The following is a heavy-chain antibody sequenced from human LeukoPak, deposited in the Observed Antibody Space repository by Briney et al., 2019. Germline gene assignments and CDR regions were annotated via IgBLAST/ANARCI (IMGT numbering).Heavy chain of an antibody. V-gene: IGHV4-59*01. Sequence: SETLSLTCTVYGGSFSGYYWSWIRQPPGKGLEWIGYIYYSGSTNYNPSLKSRVTISVDTSKNQFSLKLSSVTAADTAVYYCATNGDYGSYYYYGMDVWGQGTTVTVSS. CDR3: ATNGDYGSYYYYGMDV. D-gene: IGHD4-17*01. J-gene: IGHJ6*02. CDR2: IYYSGST. CDR1: GGSFSGYY.